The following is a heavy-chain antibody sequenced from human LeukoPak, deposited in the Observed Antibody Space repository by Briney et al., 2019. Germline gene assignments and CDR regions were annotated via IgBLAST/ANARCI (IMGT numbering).Heavy chain of an antibody. D-gene: IGHD3-10*01. J-gene: IGHJ4*02. CDR3: ARDRSYYQYFEY. CDR2: IKQDGSET. Sequence: PGGSLRLSCAASGFTFTNYRMSWVRQAPGKGLEWVANIKQDGSETYYVDSVKGRFTISRDNAKNSLYLQMNSLRAEDTSVYYCARDRSYYQYFEYWGQGTLVTVSS. CDR1: GFTFTNYR. V-gene: IGHV3-7*01.